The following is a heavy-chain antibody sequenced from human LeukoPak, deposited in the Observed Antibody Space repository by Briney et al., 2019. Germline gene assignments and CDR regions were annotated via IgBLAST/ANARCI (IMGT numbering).Heavy chain of an antibody. D-gene: IGHD1-26*01. CDR2: ISGSGGST. J-gene: IGHJ4*02. CDR1: GFTFSSYA. V-gene: IGHV3-23*01. Sequence: GGSLRLSCAASGFTFSSYAMSWVRQAPGKGLEWVSAISGSGGSTYYADSVKGRFTISRDNSKNTLYLQMNSLRTEDTAMYYCVGEVGPRQMNYWGQGTLVTVSS. CDR3: VGEVGPRQMNY.